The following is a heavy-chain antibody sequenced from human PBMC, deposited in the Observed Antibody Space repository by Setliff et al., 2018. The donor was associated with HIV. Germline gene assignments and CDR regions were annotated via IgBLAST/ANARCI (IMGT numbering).Heavy chain of an antibody. D-gene: IGHD2-21*02. CDR1: GGSMSTYY. J-gene: IGHJ4*02. V-gene: IGHV4-4*08. Sequence: SETLSLTCTVSGGSMSTYYWSWIRQPPGKGPEWIGYIYTSGSTNYNPSLRSRVTISVDTSKNHFSLRLSSVTAADTAVYYCARGEFYCGTDCYWSSFDYWGQGILVTV. CDR3: ARGEFYCGTDCYWSSFDY. CDR2: IYTSGST.